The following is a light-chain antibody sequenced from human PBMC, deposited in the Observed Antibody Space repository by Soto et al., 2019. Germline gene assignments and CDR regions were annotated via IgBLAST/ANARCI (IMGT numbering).Light chain of an antibody. Sequence: QSALTQPASVSGSPGQSITISCTGTSTDVGSNKYVSWYQQHPGKAPKAIIYDVTNRPSGVSNRFSGSKSGNTASLTISGLQADYEADYYCYSHIDATTGAFGGGTKLTVL. CDR1: STDVGSNKY. CDR3: YSHIDATTGA. J-gene: IGLJ2*01. V-gene: IGLV2-14*03. CDR2: DVT.